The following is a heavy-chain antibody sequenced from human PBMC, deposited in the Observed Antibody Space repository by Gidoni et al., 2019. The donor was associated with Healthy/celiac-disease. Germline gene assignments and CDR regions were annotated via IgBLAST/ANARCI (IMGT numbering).Heavy chain of an antibody. V-gene: IGHV3-73*01. CDR2: IRSKANSYAT. CDR1: GFTFRGSA. J-gene: IGHJ6*02. Sequence: EVQLVESGGGLVQPGGSLKLSCAASGFTFRGSAMHWVRQASGKGLEWVGRIRSKANSYATAYAASVKGRFTISRDDSKNTAYLQMNSLKTEDTAVYYCTRYCGSDCYSYGMDVWGQGTTVTVSS. D-gene: IGHD2-21*02. CDR3: TRYCGSDCYSYGMDV.